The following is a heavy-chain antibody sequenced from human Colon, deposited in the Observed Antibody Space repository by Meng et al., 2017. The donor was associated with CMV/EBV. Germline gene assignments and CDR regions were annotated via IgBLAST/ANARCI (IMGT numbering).Heavy chain of an antibody. CDR2: MSHDESKT. CDR3: ARPRGTYYYSSGMDV. Sequence: GGPLRLSCAASGSGPMFSKYAMHWVRQAPGKGLEWVALMSHDESKTYYADSVQGRFTIFRDISENTVYLEMNNLTPEYTAVYYCARPRGTYYYSSGMDVWGQGTTVTVSS. V-gene: IGHV3-30*04. D-gene: IGHD3-10*01. J-gene: IGHJ6*02. CDR1: GSGPMFSKYA.